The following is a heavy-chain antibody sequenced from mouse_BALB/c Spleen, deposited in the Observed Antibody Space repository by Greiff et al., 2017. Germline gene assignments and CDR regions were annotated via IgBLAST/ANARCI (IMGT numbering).Heavy chain of an antibody. D-gene: IGHD2-1*01. CDR1: GFTLSSYA. J-gene: IGHJ2*01. CDR3: ARDGNYFDY. Sequence: EVKLMESGGGLVKPGGSLKLSCAASGFTLSSYAMSWVRQTPEKRLEWVATISSGGSYTYYPDSVKGRFTISRDNAKNTLYLQMSSLRSEDTAMYYCARDGNYFDYWGQGTTLTVSS. CDR2: ISSGGSYT. V-gene: IGHV5-9-3*01.